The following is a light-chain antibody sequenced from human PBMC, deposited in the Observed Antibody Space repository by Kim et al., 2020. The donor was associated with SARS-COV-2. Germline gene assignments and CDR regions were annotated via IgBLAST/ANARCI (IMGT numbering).Light chain of an antibody. CDR2: AAT. CDR1: QGISDY. V-gene: IGKV1-27*01. J-gene: IGKJ1*01. Sequence: ASVGDGVTITCRASQGISDYLAGYQQKPGKAPKLLIYAATTLQLGVSSRFSGSGSGTNFTLTISDLQPEDVATYYCQKYNTAPWTFGHGTKVDIK. CDR3: QKYNTAPWT.